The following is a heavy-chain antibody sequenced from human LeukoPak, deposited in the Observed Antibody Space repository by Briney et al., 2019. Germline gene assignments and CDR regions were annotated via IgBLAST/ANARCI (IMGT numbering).Heavy chain of an antibody. CDR2: IFYSGST. V-gene: IGHV4-39*07. D-gene: IGHD6-19*01. Sequence: SETLSLTCTVSGGSISTSNYYWGWIRQPPGKGLEWIGNIFYSGSTNYNPSLKSRVTISVDKSKNQFSLKLSSVTAADTAVYYCAKLAVAGTWVVDYWGQGTLVTVSS. CDR1: GGSISTSNYY. J-gene: IGHJ4*02. CDR3: AKLAVAGTWVVDY.